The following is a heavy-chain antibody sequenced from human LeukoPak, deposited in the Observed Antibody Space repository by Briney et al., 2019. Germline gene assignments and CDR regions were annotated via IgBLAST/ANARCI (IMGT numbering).Heavy chain of an antibody. J-gene: IGHJ2*01. CDR3: ARVRVAPRYFDR. D-gene: IGHD5-12*01. CDR2: IYYSGTT. Sequence: PSETLSLTCSVSGASISSGSYFWSWLRQHRGKGLVWIRYIYYSGTTYYNPSLETRLFIYIDKSKHHFSLRLNSLTAADTAVYYCARVRVAPRYFDRWGRGALVTVSS. V-gene: IGHV4-31*03. CDR1: GASISSGSYF.